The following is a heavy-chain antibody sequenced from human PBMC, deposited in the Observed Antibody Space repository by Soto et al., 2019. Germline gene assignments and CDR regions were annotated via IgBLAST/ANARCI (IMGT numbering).Heavy chain of an antibody. D-gene: IGHD3-10*01. CDR2: VYHSGDS. Sequence: SETLSLTCAVSGGSISTDNWWSWGRQPPGKGLEWIGEVYHSGDSNFNPSLKSRVTISVDKSKNQFSMQMASVTAADTALYYCTRASASSMLRGVVINWGRGIQVTVSS. CDR1: GGSISTDNW. J-gene: IGHJ4*02. CDR3: TRASASSMLRGVVIN. V-gene: IGHV4-4*02.